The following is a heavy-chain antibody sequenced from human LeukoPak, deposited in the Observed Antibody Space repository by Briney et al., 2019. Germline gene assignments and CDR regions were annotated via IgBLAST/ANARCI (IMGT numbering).Heavy chain of an antibody. CDR2: IYSGGST. V-gene: IGHV3-66*01. CDR1: GFTVSSNY. Sequence: SGGSLRLSCAASGFTVSSNYMSWVRQAPGKGLEWVSVIYSGGSTYYADSVKGRFTISRDNSKNTLYLQMNSLRAEDAAVYYCARDPLALPGMDVWGQGTTVTVSS. D-gene: IGHD1-26*01. CDR3: ARDPLALPGMDV. J-gene: IGHJ6*02.